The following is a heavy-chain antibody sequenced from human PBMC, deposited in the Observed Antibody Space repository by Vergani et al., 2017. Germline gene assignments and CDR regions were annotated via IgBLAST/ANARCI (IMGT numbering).Heavy chain of an antibody. V-gene: IGHV5-51*03. Sequence: EVELVQSGPEMRKPGESLKISCKGSEYSFGNYWIGWVRQRPGKALEWMGIIYHADSDTRYSPSFQGQVTISADKSIITAFLQWDSLKASDTALYYCARRTTYTDSWGQGTLVTVSS. CDR2: IYHADSDT. D-gene: IGHD1-1*01. CDR3: ARRTTYTDS. CDR1: EYSFGNYW. J-gene: IGHJ4*02.